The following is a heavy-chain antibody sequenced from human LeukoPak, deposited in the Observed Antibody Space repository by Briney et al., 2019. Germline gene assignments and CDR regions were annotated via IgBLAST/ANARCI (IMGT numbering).Heavy chain of an antibody. CDR2: ISYDGTNK. Sequence: GGSLRLSCAASGFTFSSYPMHWVRQAPGKGLEWVSLISYDGTNKYYADSVKGRFTISRDNSKNMFYVQINSLRPEDTAVYFCARGFPYDDTTEGYYYLMDVWGQGTTVTVSS. V-gene: IGHV3-30-3*01. D-gene: IGHD4-17*01. CDR1: GFTFSSYP. CDR3: ARGFPYDDTTEGYYYLMDV. J-gene: IGHJ6*02.